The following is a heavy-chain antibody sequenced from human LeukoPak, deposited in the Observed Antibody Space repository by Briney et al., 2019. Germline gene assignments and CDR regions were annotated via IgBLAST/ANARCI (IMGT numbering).Heavy chain of an antibody. CDR1: GFTFSSYA. Sequence: GGSLRLSCAASGFTFSSYAMHWVRQAPGKGLEWVAVISYDGSNKYYADSVKGRFTISRDNAKNTLYLQMNSLRVEDTAVYYCARDPHGYWWFDPWGQGTLVTVSS. D-gene: IGHD5-18*01. CDR2: ISYDGSNK. J-gene: IGHJ5*02. V-gene: IGHV3-30*04. CDR3: ARDPHGYWWFDP.